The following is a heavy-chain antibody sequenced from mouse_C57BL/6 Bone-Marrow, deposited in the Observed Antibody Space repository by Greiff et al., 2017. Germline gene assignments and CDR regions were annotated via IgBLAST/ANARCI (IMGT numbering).Heavy chain of an antibody. J-gene: IGHJ2*01. Sequence: EVKLMESGGGLVKPGGSLKLSCAASGFTFSSYTMSWVRQTPEKRLEWVATISGGGGNTYYPDSVKGRFTISRDNAKNTLYLQMSSLRSEDTALYYCARHGMVTCPCFDYWGQGTTLTVSS. V-gene: IGHV5-9*01. D-gene: IGHD2-3*01. CDR1: GFTFSSYT. CDR2: ISGGGGNT. CDR3: ARHGMVTCPCFDY.